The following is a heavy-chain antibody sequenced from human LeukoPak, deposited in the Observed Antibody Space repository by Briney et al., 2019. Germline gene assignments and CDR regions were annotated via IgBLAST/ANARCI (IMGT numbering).Heavy chain of an antibody. CDR1: GGTFSRYA. CDR3: ARGSGKTNYGMDV. D-gene: IGHD3-10*01. CDR2: IIPIFGTA. Sequence: SVKVSCKASGGTFSRYAISWVRQAPGQGLEWMGGIIPIFGTANYAQKFQGRVTITANKSTSTAYMELSSLRSEDTAVYYCARGSGKTNYGMDVWGKGTTVTVSS. V-gene: IGHV1-69*06. J-gene: IGHJ6*04.